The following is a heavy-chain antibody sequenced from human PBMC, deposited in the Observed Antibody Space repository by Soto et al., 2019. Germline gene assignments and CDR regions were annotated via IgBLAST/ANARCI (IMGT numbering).Heavy chain of an antibody. CDR2: ISYDGSNK. D-gene: IGHD3-22*01. CDR1: GFTFSSYA. Sequence: GGSLKLSGAASGFTFSSYAMHWVRQAPGKGLEWVAVISYDGSNKYYADSVKGRFTISRDNSKNTLYLQMNSLRAEDTAVYYCAKTGNDSYDSSGHFDYWGQGTLVTVSS. V-gene: IGHV3-30*18. J-gene: IGHJ4*02. CDR3: AKTGNDSYDSSGHFDY.